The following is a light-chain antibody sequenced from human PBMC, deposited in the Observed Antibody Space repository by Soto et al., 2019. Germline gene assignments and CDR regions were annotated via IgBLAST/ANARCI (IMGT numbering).Light chain of an antibody. V-gene: IGKV3-15*01. Sequence: TQSPATLSLSPGERSTLSCMASQSIHTSLAWYQQKPGQAPRLLIYGASTRAPGFPARFSGSGSGTDFTLTISSLQSEDFAVYYCQQYNNWPWTFGQGTKVDIK. CDR3: QQYNNWPWT. CDR1: QSIHTS. J-gene: IGKJ1*01. CDR2: GAS.